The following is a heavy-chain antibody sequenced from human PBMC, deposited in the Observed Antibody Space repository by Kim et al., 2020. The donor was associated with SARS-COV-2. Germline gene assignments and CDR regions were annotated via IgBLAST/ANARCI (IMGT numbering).Heavy chain of an antibody. CDR2: ISGSGGTT. CDR3: AKNRYNSSPFDY. CDR1: GFTFSSYT. Sequence: GGSLRLCCAASGFTFSSYTMSWVRQAPGKGLEWVSSISGSGGTTYYADSVKGRFTISRDNSQNTLYLQMNSLRAEDTAVYFCAKNRYNSSPFDYWGQGTQVTVSS. D-gene: IGHD6-6*01. J-gene: IGHJ4*02. V-gene: IGHV3-23*01.